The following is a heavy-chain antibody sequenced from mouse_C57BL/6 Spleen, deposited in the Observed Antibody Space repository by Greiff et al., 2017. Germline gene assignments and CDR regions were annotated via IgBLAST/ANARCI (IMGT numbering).Heavy chain of an antibody. CDR1: GYSFTGYF. CDR2: INPYNGAT. CDR3: ARGVTNYYGSSPYAMDY. Sequence: EVQLQQSGPELVKPGDSVKISCKASGYSFTGYFMNWVMQSHGKSLEWIGRINPYNGATFYNQKFKGKATLTVDKSSSTADMALRSLTSEDSAVYYCARGVTNYYGSSPYAMDYWGQGASVTVSS. D-gene: IGHD1-1*01. V-gene: IGHV1-20*01. J-gene: IGHJ4*01.